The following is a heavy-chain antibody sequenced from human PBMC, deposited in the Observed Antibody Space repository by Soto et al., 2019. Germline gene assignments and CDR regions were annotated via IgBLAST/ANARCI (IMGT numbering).Heavy chain of an antibody. CDR2: ISSSTKTI. D-gene: IGHD2-21*01. CDR3: ARGLGWRRGPFDC. J-gene: IGHJ4*02. V-gene: IGHV3-48*02. Sequence: EVKLVESGGGLVQPGGSLRLSCAASGFSLSTDSMNWVRQAPGKGLEWLSYISSSTKTIFYADSVKGRFTISRDSANNSLYLQMNSLRDEDTALYFCARGLGWRRGPFDCWGQGTLVAVSP. CDR1: GFSLSTDS.